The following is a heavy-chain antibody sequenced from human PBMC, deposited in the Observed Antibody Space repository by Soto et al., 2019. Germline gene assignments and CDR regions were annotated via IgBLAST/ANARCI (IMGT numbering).Heavy chain of an antibody. D-gene: IGHD4-4*01. J-gene: IGHJ4*02. V-gene: IGHV1-18*01. Sequence: ASVKVSCKASGYTFTSYGISWVRQAPGQGLEWVGWIHTYNGNRNFPQKFQGRVTLTTDTSTSTAYMELRSLRSDDTAVYYCARDSDYNIAYWGQGTLVTVSS. CDR3: ARDSDYNIAY. CDR1: GYTFTSYG. CDR2: IHTYNGNR.